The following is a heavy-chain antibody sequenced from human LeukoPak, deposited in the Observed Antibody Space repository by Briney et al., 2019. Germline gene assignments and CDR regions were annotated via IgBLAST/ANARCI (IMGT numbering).Heavy chain of an antibody. Sequence: SETLSLTCTVSGYSISSGYYWGRIRQPPVKGLGWIGSIYHSGSTYYNPSLKSRVTISVDTSKNQFSLTLSSVSAADTAVYYCARVVAGTQDFQHWGQGTLVTVSS. V-gene: IGHV4-38-2*02. D-gene: IGHD6-19*01. CDR2: IYHSGST. CDR1: GYSISSGYY. J-gene: IGHJ1*01. CDR3: ARVVAGTQDFQH.